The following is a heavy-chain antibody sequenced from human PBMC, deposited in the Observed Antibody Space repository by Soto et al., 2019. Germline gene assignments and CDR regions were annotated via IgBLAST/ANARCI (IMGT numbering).Heavy chain of an antibody. CDR1: GFTFSSYG. D-gene: IGHD3-10*01. CDR2: ISYDGSNK. J-gene: IGHJ6*02. CDR3: AKDDGDTTNYYYYGMDV. Sequence: QVQLVESGGGVAQPGRSLRLSCAASGFTFSSYGMHWVRQAPGKGLEWVAVISYDGSNKYYADSVKGRFTISRDNSKNTMYLQMNSLRAEDTAVYYCAKDDGDTTNYYYYGMDVWGQGTTVTVSS. V-gene: IGHV3-30*18.